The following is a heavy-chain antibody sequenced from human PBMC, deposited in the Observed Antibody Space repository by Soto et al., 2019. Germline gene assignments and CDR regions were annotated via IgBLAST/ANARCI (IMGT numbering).Heavy chain of an antibody. J-gene: IGHJ6*02. D-gene: IGHD3-22*01. CDR1: GGSISSYY. CDR3: ARGWNYYDSSGYPYYYYGMDV. V-gene: IGHV4-59*01. Sequence: NPSETLSLTCTVSGGSISSYYWSWIRQPPGKGLEWIGYIYYSGSTNYNPSLKSRVTISVDTSKNQFSLKLSSVTAADTAVYYCARGWNYYDSSGYPYYYYGMDVWGQGTTVTVSS. CDR2: IYYSGST.